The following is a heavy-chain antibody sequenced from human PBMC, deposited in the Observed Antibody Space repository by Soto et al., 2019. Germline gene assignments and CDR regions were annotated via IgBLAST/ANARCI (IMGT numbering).Heavy chain of an antibody. CDR3: ARESEDLTSNFDY. J-gene: IGHJ4*02. V-gene: IGHV3-21*06. CDR2: ISSTTNYI. CDR1: GFTFTRYS. Sequence: GGSLRLSCADSGFTFTRYSMSWVRQAPGKGLEWVSSISSTTNYIYYGDSMKGRFTISRDNAKNSLYLEMNSLRAEDTAVYYCARESEDLTSNFDYLGQGTLVTV.